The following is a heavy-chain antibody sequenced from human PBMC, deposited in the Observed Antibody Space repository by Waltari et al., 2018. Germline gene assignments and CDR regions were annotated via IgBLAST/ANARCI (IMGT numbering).Heavy chain of an antibody. CDR3: AKDGGSGLDH. D-gene: IGHD6-19*01. Sequence: QVQLLESGGGVVQPGRSLRLSCSASGFTFSSYGMHWVRQAAGKGLGWVEVIGYDGSNKDYADSVKGRFTISRDNSKNTLYLQMNRLRDEDTAMYYCAKDGGSGLDHWGQGTLVTVCS. CDR2: IGYDGSNK. V-gene: IGHV3-30*18. CDR1: GFTFSSYG. J-gene: IGHJ4*02.